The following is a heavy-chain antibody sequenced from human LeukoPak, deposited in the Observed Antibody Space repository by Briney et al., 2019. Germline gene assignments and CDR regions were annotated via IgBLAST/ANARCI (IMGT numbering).Heavy chain of an antibody. CDR1: GFILSSFA. J-gene: IGHJ4*02. D-gene: IGHD6-13*01. CDR2: IGWNSGGI. CDR3: VKVTAAGFVDH. V-gene: IGHV3-9*01. Sequence: GGSLRLSCTSSGFILSSFAMHWVRQAPGKGLEWVSGIGWNSGGIVYADSVKGRFTISRDNAKNSLYLQMNSLGAEDTAFYYCVKVTAAGFVDHWGQGTLVTVSS.